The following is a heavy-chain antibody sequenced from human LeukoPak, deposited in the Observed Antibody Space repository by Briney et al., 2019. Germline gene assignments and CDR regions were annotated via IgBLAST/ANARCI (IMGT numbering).Heavy chain of an antibody. J-gene: IGHJ4*02. Sequence: SETLSLTCTVSGGSISSSSYYWGWIRQPPGKGLEWIGSIYYSGSTYYNPSLKSRVTISVDTSKSQFSLKLSSVTAADTAVYYCARGEVVVAATPFDYWGQGTLVTVSS. V-gene: IGHV4-39*07. CDR1: GGSISSSSYY. D-gene: IGHD2-15*01. CDR2: IYYSGST. CDR3: ARGEVVVAATPFDY.